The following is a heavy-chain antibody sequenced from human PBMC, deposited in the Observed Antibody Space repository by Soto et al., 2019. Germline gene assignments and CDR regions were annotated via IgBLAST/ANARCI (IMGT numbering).Heavy chain of an antibody. CDR1: GYTFTGYY. CDR2: INPNSGGT. Sequence: ASVKVSCKASGYTFTGYYMHWVRQAPGQGLEWMGWINPNSGGTNYAQKFQGWVTMTRDTSISTAYMELSRLRSDDTAVYYCARDKLHNYCSSTRPPTHYYYGTDVWGQGPTVTVSS. CDR3: ARDKLHNYCSSTRPPTHYYYGTDV. D-gene: IGHD2-2*01. V-gene: IGHV1-2*04. J-gene: IGHJ6*02.